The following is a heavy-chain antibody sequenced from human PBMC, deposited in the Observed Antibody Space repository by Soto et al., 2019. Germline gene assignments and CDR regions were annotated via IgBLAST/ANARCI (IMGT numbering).Heavy chain of an antibody. CDR1: GYTFTSYD. CDR3: ARGITMVRGVRGFDP. CDR2: LNPNSGNT. J-gene: IGHJ5*02. V-gene: IGHV1-8*01. D-gene: IGHD3-10*01. Sequence: QVQLVQSGAEVKKPGASVKVSCKASGYTFTSYDINWVRQATGQGLEWMGWLNPNSGNTGYAQKYQGRVTMTRNTSISTAYMELSSLRSEDTAVYYCARGITMVRGVRGFDPWGQGTLVTVSS.